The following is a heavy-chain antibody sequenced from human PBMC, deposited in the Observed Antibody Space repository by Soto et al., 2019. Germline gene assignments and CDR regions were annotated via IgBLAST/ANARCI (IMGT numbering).Heavy chain of an antibody. Sequence: SVKVSCKASGFTFTSSAMQWVRQARGQRLEWIGWIVVGSGNTNYAQKFQERVTITRDMSTSTAYMELSSLRSEDTAVYYCAAVRVVPAASYGMDVWGQGTTVTVSS. CDR2: IVVGSGNT. CDR3: AAVRVVPAASYGMDV. J-gene: IGHJ6*02. CDR1: GFTFTSSA. V-gene: IGHV1-58*02. D-gene: IGHD2-2*01.